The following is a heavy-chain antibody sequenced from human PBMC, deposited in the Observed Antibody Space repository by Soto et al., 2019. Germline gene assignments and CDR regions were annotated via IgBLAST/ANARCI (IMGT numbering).Heavy chain of an antibody. Sequence: RASVKVSCKASGYTFTSYYIHWVRQAPGQGLEWMGIINPSSGGTSYAQKFEGRVLMTRDTSTSTVYMELSSLRSDDTAVYYCARVSRNTGTIQDNWFDPWGQGTLVTVSS. J-gene: IGHJ5*02. D-gene: IGHD1-7*01. CDR2: INPSSGGT. V-gene: IGHV1-46*01. CDR3: ARVSRNTGTIQDNWFDP. CDR1: GYTFTSYY.